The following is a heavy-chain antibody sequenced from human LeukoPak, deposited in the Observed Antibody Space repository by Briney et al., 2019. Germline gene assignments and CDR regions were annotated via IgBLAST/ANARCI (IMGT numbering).Heavy chain of an antibody. CDR3: AREERAEVPEYYFDY. D-gene: IGHD3-10*01. J-gene: IGHJ4*02. V-gene: IGHV1-69*13. Sequence: SVKVSCKASGGTFSSYAISRVRQAPGQGLEWMGGTIPILGTANYAQKFQGRVTITADESTNTAYMELSSLRSEDTAVYYCAREERAEVPEYYFDYWGQGTLVTVSS. CDR1: GGTFSSYA. CDR2: TIPILGTA.